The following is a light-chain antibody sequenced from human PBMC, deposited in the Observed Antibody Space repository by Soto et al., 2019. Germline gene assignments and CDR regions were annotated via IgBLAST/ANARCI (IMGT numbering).Light chain of an antibody. CDR2: AAS. Sequence: EIVLTQSPVTVSLSRGERATLACTASQSVSSYYLAWYQQKPGQAPRLVIYAASSRATGIPDRFSGGGYGTDFNLTISSLQSEDFAVYYCQQYNNWPWTFGQGTKVDIK. V-gene: IGKV3D-20*02. CDR3: QQYNNWPWT. CDR1: QSVSSYY. J-gene: IGKJ1*01.